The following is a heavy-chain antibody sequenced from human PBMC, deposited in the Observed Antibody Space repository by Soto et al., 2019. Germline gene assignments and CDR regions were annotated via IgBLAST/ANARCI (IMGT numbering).Heavy chain of an antibody. V-gene: IGHV3-48*02. CDR1: GFTFSRCS. Sequence: GGSLRLSCVASGFTFSRCSFNWVRQAPGRGLEWVSYVTSTSSTIYYADSVKGRFTISRDDAKNSLYLQMNSLRDEDTAVYYCVRDSPPFGVVTSYAFDISGQGTMVTVSS. D-gene: IGHD3-3*01. CDR2: VTSTSSTI. J-gene: IGHJ3*02. CDR3: VRDSPPFGVVTSYAFDI.